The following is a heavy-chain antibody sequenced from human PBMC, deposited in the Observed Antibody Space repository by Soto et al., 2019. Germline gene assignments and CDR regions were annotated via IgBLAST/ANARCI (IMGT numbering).Heavy chain of an antibody. V-gene: IGHV4-31*03. J-gene: IGHJ3*02. CDR3: ARANWNDVCAFDI. D-gene: IGHD1-20*01. CDR2: IYYSGST. CDR1: GGSISSGGYY. Sequence: SETLSLTCTVSGGSISSGGYYWSWIRQHPGKGLEWIGYIYYSGSTYYNPSLKSRVTISVDTSKNQFSLKLSSVTAADTAVYYCARANWNDVCAFDIWGQGTIVTVSS.